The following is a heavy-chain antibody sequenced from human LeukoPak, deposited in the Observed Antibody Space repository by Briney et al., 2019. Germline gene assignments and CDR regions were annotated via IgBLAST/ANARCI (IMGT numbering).Heavy chain of an antibody. D-gene: IGHD2-15*01. CDR2: INHSGRT. J-gene: IGHJ4*02. V-gene: IGHV4-34*01. Sequence: MPSETLSLTCAVYGGSFSGFYWSWIRQPPGKGLEWIGEINHSGRTNYNPSLKSRATISVDTSKNQFSLKLNSVTAADTAVYYCAISHKWLLLDYWGQGTLVTVSS. CDR1: GGSFSGFY. CDR3: AISHKWLLLDY.